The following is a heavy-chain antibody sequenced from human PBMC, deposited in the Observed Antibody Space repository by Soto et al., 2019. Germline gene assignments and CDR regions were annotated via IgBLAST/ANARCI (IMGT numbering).Heavy chain of an antibody. J-gene: IGHJ4*02. Sequence: PSETLSLTYTVSGTSNSSYYWSWIRQPPGKGLEWIANIHYSGTTNYNPSLASRVTLTVDTSKTQFSLKMTSVTAADRAMYFCARYNSYAIDYWGRGTLVTVSS. V-gene: IGHV4-59*13. CDR3: ARYNSYAIDY. CDR2: IHYSGTT. CDR1: GTSNSSYY. D-gene: IGHD2-8*01.